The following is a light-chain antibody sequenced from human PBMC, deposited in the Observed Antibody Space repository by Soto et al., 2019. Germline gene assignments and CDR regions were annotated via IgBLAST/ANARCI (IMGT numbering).Light chain of an antibody. V-gene: IGKV3-15*01. CDR3: QQYNNWPPWT. CDR2: GAS. Sequence: ELVLTQSPATLSVFPGERATLSCRASQSVSSNLAWFQHKPGQAPRLLIYGASIRATGIPARFSGSGSRTEFTLTISSLQSEDFAVYYCQQYNNWPPWTFGQGTKVDIK. CDR1: QSVSSN. J-gene: IGKJ1*01.